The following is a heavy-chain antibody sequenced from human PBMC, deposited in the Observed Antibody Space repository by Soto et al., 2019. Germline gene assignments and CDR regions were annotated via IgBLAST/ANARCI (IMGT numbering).Heavy chain of an antibody. CDR2: IYWDDDK. V-gene: IGHV2-5*02. Sequence: QITLKESGPTLVKPTQTLTLTCTFSGFSLSTSGVGVGWIRQPPGKALEWLALIYWDDDKRYSPSLKSRLTITKDTSKNQVVLTMTNMDPVDTATYYCAHRRSTLGYCISTSCHARYFDYWGQGTLVTVSS. J-gene: IGHJ4*02. CDR1: GFSLSTSGVG. D-gene: IGHD2-2*01. CDR3: AHRRSTLGYCISTSCHARYFDY.